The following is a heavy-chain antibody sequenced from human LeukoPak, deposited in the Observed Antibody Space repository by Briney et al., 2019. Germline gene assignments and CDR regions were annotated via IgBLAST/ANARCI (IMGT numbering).Heavy chain of an antibody. D-gene: IGHD2-2*01. Sequence: PGRSLRLSCAASGFTFSSYAMHWVRQAPGKGLEWVAVISYDGSNKYYADSVKGRFTISRDNSKNTLYLQMNSLRAEDTAVYYCARDRGYCSSTSCSSFDYWGQGTLVTVSS. CDR2: ISYDGSNK. CDR3: ARDRGYCSSTSCSSFDY. CDR1: GFTFSSYA. V-gene: IGHV3-30-3*01. J-gene: IGHJ4*02.